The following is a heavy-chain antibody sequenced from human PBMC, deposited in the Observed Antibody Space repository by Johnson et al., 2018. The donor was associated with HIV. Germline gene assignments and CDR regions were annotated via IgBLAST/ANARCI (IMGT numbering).Heavy chain of an antibody. CDR2: IYSGGTT. Sequence: VQLVESGGVVVWPGGSLRLSCAASGFTVRSNYMSWVRQAPGKGLEWVSVIYSGGTTYYADSVKGRFTVSRDNAKNSLYLQMNSLRAEDTAVYYCARDRGAARDAFDIWGQGTMVTVSS. V-gene: IGHV3-53*01. D-gene: IGHD6-6*01. J-gene: IGHJ3*02. CDR3: ARDRGAARDAFDI. CDR1: GFTVRSNY.